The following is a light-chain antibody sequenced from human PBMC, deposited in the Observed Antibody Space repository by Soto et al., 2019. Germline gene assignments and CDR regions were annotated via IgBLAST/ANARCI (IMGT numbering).Light chain of an antibody. CDR1: QSVLYSSNNKNY. J-gene: IGKJ1*01. CDR2: WAS. CDR3: QQYYSTPE. V-gene: IGKV4-1*01. Sequence: DIVLTQSPDSLAVSLGERATINCKSSQSVLYSSNNKNYLAWYQQKPGQPPKLLIYWASTRECGVPDRFSGSGSGTDFTLTISSLQAEDVAFYYCQQYYSTPEFGQGTKVEIK.